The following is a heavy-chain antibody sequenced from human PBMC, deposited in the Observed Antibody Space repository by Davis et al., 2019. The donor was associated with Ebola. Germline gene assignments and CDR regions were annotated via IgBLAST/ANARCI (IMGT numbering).Heavy chain of an antibody. CDR3: AREPRYGDYTHHDYYGMDV. Sequence: AASVKVSCKASGYTFTSYGISWVRQAPGQGLEWMGWISAYNGNTNYAQKLQGRVTMTIDTSTSTAYMELRSLRSDDTAVYYCAREPRYGDYTHHDYYGMDVWGQGTTVTVSS. V-gene: IGHV1-18*01. D-gene: IGHD4-17*01. CDR1: GYTFTSYG. CDR2: ISAYNGNT. J-gene: IGHJ6*02.